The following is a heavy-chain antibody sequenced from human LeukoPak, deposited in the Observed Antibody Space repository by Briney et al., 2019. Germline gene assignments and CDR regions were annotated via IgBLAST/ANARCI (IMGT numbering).Heavy chain of an antibody. CDR3: ARVRSDYSSSSPPDY. J-gene: IGHJ4*02. V-gene: IGHV3-74*01. Sequence: GGSLRLSCAASGFTFSTYWMHWVRQAPGKGLVWVSRIDNGGSTTLYADSVRGRFIISRDNAKNTLYLQMNSPRPEDTAIYYCARVRSDYSSSSPPDYWGQGTPVTVSS. CDR2: IDNGGSTT. D-gene: IGHD6-6*01. CDR1: GFTFSTYW.